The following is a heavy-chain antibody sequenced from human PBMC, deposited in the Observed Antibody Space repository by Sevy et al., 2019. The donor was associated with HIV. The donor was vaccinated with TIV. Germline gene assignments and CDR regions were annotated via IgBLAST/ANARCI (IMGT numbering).Heavy chain of an antibody. J-gene: IGHJ5*02. V-gene: IGHV4-34*01. CDR3: ARAPPVVVVPGAPSWFDP. Sequence: SETLSLTCAVYGGSFSGYYWNWIRQSPGKGLEWIGEINHSGSTHYNPSLKSRVTISVDTSKNQFSLSLNSVTAADTAVYYCARAPPVVVVPGAPSWFDPWGQGTLVTASS. CDR2: INHSGST. CDR1: GGSFSGYY. D-gene: IGHD2-2*01.